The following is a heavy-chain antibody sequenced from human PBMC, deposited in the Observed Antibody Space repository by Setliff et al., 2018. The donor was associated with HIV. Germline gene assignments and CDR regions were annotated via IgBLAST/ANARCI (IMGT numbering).Heavy chain of an antibody. J-gene: IGHJ6*03. CDR1: GFTFTEYS. CDR3: AREIRAGNYPPYSYYFYMDV. V-gene: IGHV3-21*01. Sequence: PGESLKISCAASGFTFTEYSMSWVRQTPGKGLEWVSSISGSSSYWKYADSAKGRFTISRDNAKNSLFLQMNSLRAEDTAVYHCAREIRAGNYPPYSYYFYMDVWGKGTTVTVSS. D-gene: IGHD4-4*01. CDR2: ISGSSSYW.